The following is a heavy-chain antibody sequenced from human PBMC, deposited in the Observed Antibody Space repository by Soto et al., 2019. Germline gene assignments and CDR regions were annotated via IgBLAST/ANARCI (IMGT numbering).Heavy chain of an antibody. CDR2: INHSGST. V-gene: IGHV4-34*01. CDR1: GGSFSGYY. Sequence: PSETLSLTCAVYGGSFSGYYWSWIRQPPGKGLEWIGEINHSGSTNYNPSLKSRVTISVDTSKNQFSLKLSSVTAADTAVYYCARGARPTRDYWGQGTLVTVSS. CDR3: ARGARPTRDY. J-gene: IGHJ4*02.